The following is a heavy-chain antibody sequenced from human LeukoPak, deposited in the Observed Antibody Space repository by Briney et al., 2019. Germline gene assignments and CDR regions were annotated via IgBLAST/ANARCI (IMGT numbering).Heavy chain of an antibody. CDR2: IYYSGST. CDR1: GGSISSGDYY. V-gene: IGHV4-30-4*01. CDR3: ARDLLNEGNHLDY. Sequence: TSETLSLTCTVSGGSISSGDYYWSWIRQPPGKGLEWIGYIYYSGSTYYNPSLKSRVTISVDTSKNQFPLKLSSVTAADTAVYYCARDLLNEGNHLDYWGQGTLVTVSS. J-gene: IGHJ4*02. D-gene: IGHD1-14*01.